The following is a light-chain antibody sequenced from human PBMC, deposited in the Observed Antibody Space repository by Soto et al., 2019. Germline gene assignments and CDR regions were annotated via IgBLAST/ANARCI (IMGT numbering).Light chain of an antibody. CDR3: HQYNNWPPGT. Sequence: EIVMTQSPATLSGSPGESATLSCRASQRVTNKVAWYQQRPGQAPRLLIYDASTRATGIPPRFSGSGSGTEFTLTISSLQSEDFAVYYCHQYNNWPPGTFGPGTKVDIK. CDR2: DAS. V-gene: IGKV3-15*01. J-gene: IGKJ3*01. CDR1: QRVTNK.